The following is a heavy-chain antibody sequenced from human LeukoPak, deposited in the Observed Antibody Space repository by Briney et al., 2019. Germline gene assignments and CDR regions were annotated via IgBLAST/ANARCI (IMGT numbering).Heavy chain of an antibody. CDR3: AKDYYDSSGYSDAFDI. Sequence: HPGGSLRLSCAASGFTFSSYWMHWVRQAPGKGLVWVSRINSDGSSTSYADSVKGRFTISRDNAKNTLYLQMNSLRAEDTAVYYCAKDYYDSSGYSDAFDIWGQGTMVTVSS. D-gene: IGHD3-22*01. J-gene: IGHJ3*02. CDR2: INSDGSST. V-gene: IGHV3-74*01. CDR1: GFTFSSYW.